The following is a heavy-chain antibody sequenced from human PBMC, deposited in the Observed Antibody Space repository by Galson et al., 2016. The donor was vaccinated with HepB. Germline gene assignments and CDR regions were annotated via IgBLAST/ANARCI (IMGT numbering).Heavy chain of an antibody. J-gene: IGHJ5*02. CDR3: TRDGALPGGWVWSDP. D-gene: IGHD3-3*01. V-gene: IGHV3-48*04. CDR2: ISSSSATI. Sequence: SLRLSCAASGFSFSTYTMHWVRQAPGKGLEWVASISSSSATIYYVDSAKGRFAVSRDNAKNSVYLQMNSLRVEDTAVYYCTRDGALPGGWVWSDPWGQGTLVIVSS. CDR1: GFSFSTYT.